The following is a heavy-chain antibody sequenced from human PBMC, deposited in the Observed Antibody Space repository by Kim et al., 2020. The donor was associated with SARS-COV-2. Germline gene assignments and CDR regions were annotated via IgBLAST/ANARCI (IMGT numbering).Heavy chain of an antibody. J-gene: IGHJ4*02. V-gene: IGHV1-18*04. CDR1: GYTFTSYG. CDR3: ARDYADHYYDSSGCNFDY. CDR2: ISAYNGNT. D-gene: IGHD3-22*01. Sequence: ASVKVSCKASGYTFTSYGISGVRQAPGQGLEWMGWISAYNGNTNYAQKLQGRVTMTTDTSTSTAYMELRSLRSDDTAVYYCARDYADHYYDSSGCNFDYWGQGTLVTVSS.